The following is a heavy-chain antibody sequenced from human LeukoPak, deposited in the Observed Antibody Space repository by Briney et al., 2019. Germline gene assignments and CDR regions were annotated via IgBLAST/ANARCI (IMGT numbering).Heavy chain of an antibody. Sequence: GGSLRLSCAASGYTFSSYSMSWVRQAPGKGLEWLSYIGGSSSPIYYADSVKGRFTISRDNAKNSLYLQMNSLRAEDTAVYYCARGGSGYYLWFDYWGQGTLVTVSS. CDR1: GYTFSSYS. D-gene: IGHD3-22*01. J-gene: IGHJ4*02. CDR2: IGGSSSPI. CDR3: ARGGSGYYLWFDY. V-gene: IGHV3-48*01.